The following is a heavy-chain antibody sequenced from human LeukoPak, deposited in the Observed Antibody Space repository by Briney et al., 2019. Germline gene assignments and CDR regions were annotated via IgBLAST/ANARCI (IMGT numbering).Heavy chain of an antibody. D-gene: IGHD6-13*01. J-gene: IGHJ3*02. CDR1: GFTFSDYY. CDR3: AREGYSSPANAFDI. V-gene: IGHV3-11*01. Sequence: GGSVRLSCAASGFTFSDYYMSWVRQAPGKGLEWVSYISSSGSTIYYADSVKGRFTISRDNAKNSLYLQMNSLRAEDTAVYYCAREGYSSPANAFDIWGQGTMVTVSS. CDR2: ISSSGSTI.